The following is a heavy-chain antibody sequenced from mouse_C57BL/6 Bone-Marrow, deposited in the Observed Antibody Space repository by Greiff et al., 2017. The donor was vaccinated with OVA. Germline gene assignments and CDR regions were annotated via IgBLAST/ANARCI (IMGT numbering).Heavy chain of an antibody. Sequence: EVQLQQSGPELVKPGASVKMSCKASGYTFTDYNMHWVKQSHGKSLEWIGYINPNNGGTSYNQKFKGKATLTVNKSSSTAYMELRSLTSEDSAVYYCARRGPSGLGFAYWGRGTLVTVSA. J-gene: IGHJ3*01. D-gene: IGHD3-1*01. CDR2: INPNNGGT. V-gene: IGHV1-22*01. CDR3: ARRGPSGLGFAY. CDR1: GYTFTDYN.